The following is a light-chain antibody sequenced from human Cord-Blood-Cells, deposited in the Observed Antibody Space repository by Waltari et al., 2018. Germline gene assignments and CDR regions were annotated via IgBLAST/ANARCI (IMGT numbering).Light chain of an antibody. J-gene: IGLJ3*02. Sequence: QSALTQPASVSGSPGQSITISCTGTSSDVGRYNLVSWYQQHPGKAPKLMIYEVSKRPSGVSQRFSGSKSGNTASLTISGLQAEDEADYYCCSYAGSSTWVFGGGTKLTVL. CDR2: EVS. CDR1: SSDVGRYNL. CDR3: CSYAGSSTWV. V-gene: IGLV2-23*02.